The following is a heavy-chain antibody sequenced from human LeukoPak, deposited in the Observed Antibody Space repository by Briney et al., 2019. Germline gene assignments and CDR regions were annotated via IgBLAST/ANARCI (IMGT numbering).Heavy chain of an antibody. Sequence: GASVKVSCKASGYTFTGYYMQWVRQAPGQGLEWMGRINPNSGGTNYAQKFQGRVTMTRDTSISTAYMELSRLRSDDTAVYYCAREGWWVRGVIIPFDYWGQGTLVTVSS. V-gene: IGHV1-2*06. CDR1: GYTFTGYY. D-gene: IGHD3-10*01. CDR2: INPNSGGT. CDR3: AREGWWVRGVIIPFDY. J-gene: IGHJ4*02.